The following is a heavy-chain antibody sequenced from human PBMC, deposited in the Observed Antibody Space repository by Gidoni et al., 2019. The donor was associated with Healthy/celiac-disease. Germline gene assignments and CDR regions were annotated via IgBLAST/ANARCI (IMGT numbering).Heavy chain of an antibody. D-gene: IGHD2-2*01. J-gene: IGHJ4*02. CDR2: INHSGST. CDR1: GGSFSGYY. V-gene: IGHV4-34*01. Sequence: QVQLQQWGAGLLKPSETLSLTCAVYGGSFSGYYWSWIRQPPGKGLEWSGEINHSGSTNYNPSLKSRVTISVDTSKNQFSLKLSSVTAADTAVYYCATVVLEIYYFDYWGQGTLVTVSS. CDR3: ATVVLEIYYFDY.